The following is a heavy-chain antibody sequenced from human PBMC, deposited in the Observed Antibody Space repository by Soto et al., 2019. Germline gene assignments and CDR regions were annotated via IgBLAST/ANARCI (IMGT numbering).Heavy chain of an antibody. CDR1: VYTFTSYG. CDR3: ARAYSPGLFDP. J-gene: IGHJ5*02. V-gene: IGHV1-18*01. Sequence: QVQLEQSGAEVKKPGASVKVSYKSSVYTFTSYGISWVREAPGQGIEWMGWISANNGNTKDAQNFQGRVTMTTDTATRTAYMELRSLRPDDTAVYYCARAYSPGLFDPWGQGTLVTVSS. CDR2: ISANNGNT. D-gene: IGHD2-15*01.